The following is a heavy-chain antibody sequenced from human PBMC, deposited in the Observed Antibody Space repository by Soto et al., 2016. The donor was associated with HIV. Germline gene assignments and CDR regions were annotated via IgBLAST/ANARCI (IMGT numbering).Heavy chain of an antibody. V-gene: IGHV4-59*03. J-gene: IGHJ4*02. CDR3: AATVLVATPAHFDR. Sequence: QVHLQESGPGLVRPSETLTLTCGVSGGPFSSYYWSWIRQSPEGGWNGLRLNIIMGLPITTLPSRVESPFHYRRRRVNCTLKMTSTTAADTAVYFCAATVLVATPAHFDRWGQGXLVTVSS. D-gene: IGHD2-15*01. CDR1: GGPFSSYY. CDR2: NIIMGLP.